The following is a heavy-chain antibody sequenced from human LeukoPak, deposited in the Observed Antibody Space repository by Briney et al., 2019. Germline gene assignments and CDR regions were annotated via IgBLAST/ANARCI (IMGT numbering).Heavy chain of an antibody. CDR3: AKVDPYYDDNSTLAY. CDR2: IPYDGSNK. CDR1: GFTFSNYG. J-gene: IGHJ4*02. Sequence: GGSLRLSCAASGFTFSNYGMHWVRQAPGKGLEWLAFIPYDGSNKYYVDSVKGRFTISRDTSKHTLYLQMNSLRAEDTAVYHCAKVDPYYDDNSTLAYWGQGTLVTVSS. V-gene: IGHV3-30*02. D-gene: IGHD3-22*01.